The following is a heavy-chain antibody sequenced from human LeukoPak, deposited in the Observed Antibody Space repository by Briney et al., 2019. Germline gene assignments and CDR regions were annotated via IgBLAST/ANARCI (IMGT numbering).Heavy chain of an antibody. CDR3: ARDLYSSRTNDAFVI. CDR1: GGPIGSHY. J-gene: IGHJ3*02. CDR2: IYTSGST. D-gene: IGHD6-13*01. V-gene: IGHV4-4*07. Sequence: SGTLSLTCSVSGGPIGSHYWSWIRQTAGKGLEWIGRIYTSGSTNYNPSLKSRVTISVDTSKNQFSLKLSSVTAADTAVYYCARDLYSSRTNDAFVIWGQGTMVTVSS.